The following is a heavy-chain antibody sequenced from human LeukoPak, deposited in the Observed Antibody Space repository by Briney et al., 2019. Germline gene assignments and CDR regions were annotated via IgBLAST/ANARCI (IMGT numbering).Heavy chain of an antibody. CDR1: SGFFRFCY. CDR2: INHSGST. J-gene: IGHJ5*02. D-gene: IGHD3-10*01. V-gene: IGHV4-34*01. CDR3: ARPGRITMVRGVIIASGWFGP. Sequence: SDTQSLTYAVCSGFFRFCYWIGIRGPPGKGREWSWEINHSGSTNYAPSVKNRFTISVDTSKNQFYLKLSSVTAADTAVYYCARPGRITMVRGVIIASGWFGPWGQGTLVTVAS.